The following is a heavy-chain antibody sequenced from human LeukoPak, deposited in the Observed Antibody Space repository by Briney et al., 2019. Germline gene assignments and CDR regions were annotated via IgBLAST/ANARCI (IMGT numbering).Heavy chain of an antibody. D-gene: IGHD4-17*01. Sequence: GSAVTVSCKALGGTSTSYAISSVRQAPGHRLEWVGEVIPVHGKPNDPQQFQGRVTITTNESTSTAYMELSSLRSEDTAVYYRGLPGGRSVTTSPLGFDYWGQGTLVTVSS. J-gene: IGHJ4*02. CDR2: VIPVHGKP. CDR1: GGTSTSYA. V-gene: IGHV1-69*05. CDR3: GLPGGRSVTTSPLGFDY.